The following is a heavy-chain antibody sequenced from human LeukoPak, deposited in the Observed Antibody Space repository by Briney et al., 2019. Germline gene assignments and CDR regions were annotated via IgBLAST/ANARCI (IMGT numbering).Heavy chain of an antibody. J-gene: IGHJ4*02. D-gene: IGHD5-12*01. CDR1: GFTFSGYV. Sequence: PGGSLRLSCAASGFTFSGYVMSWVRQAPGKGLEWVSAISAPGGGTYYAGSVKGRFTISRDNSKNTLSLQMNSLRVEDTAIYYCAKAPQGYNTYALPANWGQGTLVTVSS. CDR3: AKAPQGYNTYALPAN. V-gene: IGHV3-23*01. CDR2: ISAPGGGT.